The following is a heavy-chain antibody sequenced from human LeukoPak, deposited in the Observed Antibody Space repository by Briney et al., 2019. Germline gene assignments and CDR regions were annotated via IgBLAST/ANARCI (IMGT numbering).Heavy chain of an antibody. V-gene: IGHV1-46*01. Sequence: ASVTVSCTASGYTFTSYYMHWVRQAPGQGLEWMGIINPSGGSTSYAQKFQGRVTMTRDTSTSTVYMELSSLRCEDTAVYYCARDLTMVRGVIITGYGMDVWGQGTTVTVSS. D-gene: IGHD3-10*01. J-gene: IGHJ6*02. CDR3: ARDLTMVRGVIITGYGMDV. CDR2: INPSGGST. CDR1: GYTFTSYY.